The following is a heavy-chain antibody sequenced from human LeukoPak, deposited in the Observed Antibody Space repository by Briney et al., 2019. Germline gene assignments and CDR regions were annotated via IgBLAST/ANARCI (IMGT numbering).Heavy chain of an antibody. CDR2: ITPNSGGT. Sequence: ASVKVSFKTSGYSFTDYYMHWVRQAPGQGLEWMGWITPNSGGTKYEQKFQGRVTMTSDTSVSTVYIELSRLTSDDAAVYYCARGSRNYCDSGSCYNKGNWFDPWGQGTLVTVSS. CDR3: ARGSRNYCDSGSCYNKGNWFDP. V-gene: IGHV1-2*02. D-gene: IGHD3-10*01. CDR1: GYSFTDYY. J-gene: IGHJ5*01.